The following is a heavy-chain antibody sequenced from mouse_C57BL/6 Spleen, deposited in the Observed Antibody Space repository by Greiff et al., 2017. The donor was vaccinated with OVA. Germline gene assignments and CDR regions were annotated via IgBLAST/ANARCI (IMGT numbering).Heavy chain of an antibody. V-gene: IGHV1-82*01. CDR2: IYPGDGDT. CDR1: GYAFSSSW. D-gene: IGHD2-1*01. Sequence: VQRVESGPELVKPGASVKISCKASGYAFSSSWMNWVKQRPGKGLEWIGRIYPGDGDTNYNGKFKGKATLTADKSSSTAYMQLSSLTSEDSAVYFCARGGGNSYAMDYWGQGTSVTVSS. CDR3: ARGGGNSYAMDY. J-gene: IGHJ4*01.